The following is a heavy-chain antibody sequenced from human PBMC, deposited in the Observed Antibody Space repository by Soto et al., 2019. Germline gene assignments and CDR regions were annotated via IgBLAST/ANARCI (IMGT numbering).Heavy chain of an antibody. D-gene: IGHD6-6*01. CDR2: ISYDGSNK. Sequence: GGSLRLSCAASGFTFSSYGMHWVRQAPGKGLEWVAVISYDGSNKYYADSVKGRFTISRDNSKSTLYLQMNSLRAEDTAVYYCAKGRIAARPYYFDYWGQGTLVTVS. V-gene: IGHV3-30*18. CDR3: AKGRIAARPYYFDY. CDR1: GFTFSSYG. J-gene: IGHJ4*02.